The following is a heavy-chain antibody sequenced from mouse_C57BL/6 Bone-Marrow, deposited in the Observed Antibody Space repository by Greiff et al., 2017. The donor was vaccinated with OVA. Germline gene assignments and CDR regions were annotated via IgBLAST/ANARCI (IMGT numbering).Heavy chain of an antibody. Sequence: VQLQQPGAELVQPGASVKLSCKASGYTFTSYWMHWVKQRPGQGLEWIGMIHPNSGSTNYNEKFKSKATLTVDKSSSTAYMQLSSLTSEDSAVYYCASWGTTLVATDWYFDVWGTGTTVTVSS. CDR3: ASWGTTLVATDWYFDV. V-gene: IGHV1-64*01. D-gene: IGHD1-1*01. J-gene: IGHJ1*03. CDR1: GYTFTSYW. CDR2: IHPNSGST.